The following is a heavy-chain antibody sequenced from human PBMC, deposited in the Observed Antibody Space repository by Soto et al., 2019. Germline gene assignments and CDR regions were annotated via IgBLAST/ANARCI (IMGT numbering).Heavy chain of an antibody. CDR2: IIPIFGTA. J-gene: IGHJ4*02. CDR3: ALDTGMVTPGVDY. CDR1: GGTFSSYA. Sequence: GASVKVSCKASGGTFSSYAISWVRQAPGQGLEWMGGIIPIFGTANYAQKFQGRVTITADESTSTASMELSSLRSEGTAVYYSALDTGMVTPGVDYWGQGTLVTVSS. V-gene: IGHV1-69*13. D-gene: IGHD5-18*01.